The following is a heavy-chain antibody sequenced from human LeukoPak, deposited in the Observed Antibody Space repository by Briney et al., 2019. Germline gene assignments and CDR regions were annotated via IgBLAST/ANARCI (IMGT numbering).Heavy chain of an antibody. Sequence: PGGSLRLSCAASGFTFSSFNMTWVRQAPGKGLEWVSAISGSGGSTYYADSVKGRFTISRDNSKNTLFLQMNSLRADDTAVYYCARGLGSSNYDVGNLWGQGTLVSVSS. V-gene: IGHV3-23*01. CDR1: GFTFSSFN. CDR2: ISGSGGST. CDR3: ARGLGSSNYDVGNL. D-gene: IGHD3-16*01. J-gene: IGHJ5*02.